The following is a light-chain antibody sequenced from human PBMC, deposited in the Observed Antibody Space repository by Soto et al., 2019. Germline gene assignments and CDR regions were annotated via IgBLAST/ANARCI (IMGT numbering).Light chain of an antibody. J-gene: IGKJ1*01. V-gene: IGKV3-11*01. CDR1: QSVSSY. CDR3: QQRSNWPHT. CDR2: DAS. Sequence: EIVLTQSPATLSLSPGERATLSCRASQSVSSYLAWYQQKPGQAPRLLIYDASNRATGIPARFSGRGSGTDFTLTTSSLEPEDFAVYYCQQRSNWPHTFGQGTKAEIK.